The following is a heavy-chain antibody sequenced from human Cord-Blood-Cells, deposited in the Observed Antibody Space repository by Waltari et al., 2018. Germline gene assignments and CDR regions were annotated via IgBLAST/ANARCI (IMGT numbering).Heavy chain of an antibody. CDR3: ARDEGIVGATDY. D-gene: IGHD1-26*01. CDR2: INTNRGGK. J-gene: IGHJ4*02. CDR1: GYTFTGYY. Sequence: QVQLVQSGAEVKKPGASVKVSCKASGYTFTGYYMHWVRQAPGQGVAWMGWINTNRGGKNDAEKFKGRVTMTRDTSISTAYMELSRLRSDDTAVYYCARDEGIVGATDYWGQGTLVTVSS. V-gene: IGHV1-2*02.